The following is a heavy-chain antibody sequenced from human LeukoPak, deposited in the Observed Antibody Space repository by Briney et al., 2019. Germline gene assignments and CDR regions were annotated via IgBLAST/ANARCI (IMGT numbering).Heavy chain of an antibody. J-gene: IGHJ6*02. CDR1: DFILRAYG. CDR2: VNFDGSST. V-gene: IGHV3-74*01. D-gene: IGHD2-15*01. CDR3: ARGVDYGLDV. Sequence: PGGSLRLSCAASDFILRAYGMNWVRQAPGKGLVWVSHVNFDGSSTSYADSVKGRFTISRDNARNTLYFQMNSLRVEDTAVYYCARGVDYGLDVWGQGTTVTVSS.